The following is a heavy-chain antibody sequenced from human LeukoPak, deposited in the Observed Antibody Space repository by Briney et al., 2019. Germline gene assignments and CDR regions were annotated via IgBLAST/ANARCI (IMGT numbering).Heavy chain of an antibody. J-gene: IGHJ6*03. CDR1: GDSINNYY. CDR3: AREGPAASDSMLFYYFMDV. D-gene: IGHD2-2*01. Sequence: SETLSLTCTVSGDSINNYYWSWVRQSAGKGLEWIGRMYTSGVAHYNPALKSRATMSVDTSKNQLSLTLSSVTAADRAVYYCAREGPAASDSMLFYYFMDVWGKGTTVTVSS. CDR2: MYTSGVA. V-gene: IGHV4-4*07.